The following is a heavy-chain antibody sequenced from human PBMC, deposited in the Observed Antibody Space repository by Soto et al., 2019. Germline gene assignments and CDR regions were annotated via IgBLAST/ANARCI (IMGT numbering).Heavy chain of an antibody. V-gene: IGHV3-23*01. CDR2: ISGSGDST. Sequence: VQLLESGGGLVQPGGSLRLSCAASGFTFSTYAMNWVRQAPGKGLEWVSGISGSGDSTYYADSVKGRFTVSRDNSKNTLYLQMNSLRAEDTAVFYCAKERSIGWSLDCWGQGTLVTVSS. CDR3: AKERSIGWSLDC. D-gene: IGHD6-19*01. J-gene: IGHJ4*02. CDR1: GFTFSTYA.